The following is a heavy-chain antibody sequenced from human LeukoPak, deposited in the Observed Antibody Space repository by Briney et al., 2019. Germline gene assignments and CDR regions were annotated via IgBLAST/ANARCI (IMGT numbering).Heavy chain of an antibody. Sequence: GASVKVSCKASGDTFTGYYVHWVRQGPGQGLEWMGWMNPKSGGTTYAQKSQGRVTMTREMSISTAYMELSRLRSDDTAVYYCAEMADGAFGVGGQGTMVTVSS. J-gene: IGHJ3*01. CDR2: MNPKSGGT. CDR1: GDTFTGYY. CDR3: AEMADGAFGV. V-gene: IGHV1-2*02. D-gene: IGHD2-8*01.